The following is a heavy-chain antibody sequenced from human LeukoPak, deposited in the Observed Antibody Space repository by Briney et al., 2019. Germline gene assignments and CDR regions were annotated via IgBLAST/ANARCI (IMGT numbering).Heavy chain of an antibody. CDR3: AKERFDY. J-gene: IGHJ4*02. Sequence: GGSLRLSCAASGFTFSSYWMSWVRQAPGKGLEWVAVISYDGSNKYYADSMKGRFTISRDNSKNTLYLQMNSLRAEDTAVYYCAKERFDYWGQGTLVTVSS. CDR1: GFTFSSYW. V-gene: IGHV3-30*18. CDR2: ISYDGSNK.